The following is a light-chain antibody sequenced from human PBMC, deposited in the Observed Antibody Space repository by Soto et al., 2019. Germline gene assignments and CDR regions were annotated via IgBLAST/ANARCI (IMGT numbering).Light chain of an antibody. CDR3: QQRSNWPLT. CDR1: QSVSSSY. CDR2: DAS. J-gene: IGKJ4*01. Sequence: EIVLTQSLGTLSLSQGERATLSCRASQSVSSSYLAWYQQKPGQAPRLLIYDASNRATGIPARFSGSGSGTDFTLTISSLEPEDFAVYYCQQRSNWPLTFGGGTKVDIK. V-gene: IGKV3D-20*02.